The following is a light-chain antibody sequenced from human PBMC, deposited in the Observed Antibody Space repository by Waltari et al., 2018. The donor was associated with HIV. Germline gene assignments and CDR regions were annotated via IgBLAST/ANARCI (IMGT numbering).Light chain of an antibody. Sequence: QSVLTQPPSASGTPGHRVTISCSGSSSNIGSYTVNWYQHLPATAPKLLIFRNSQRPSGVPDRFSASKSCTSASLAISGLQSEDEADYYCAAWDDSLNGYVFGTGTRVTVL. J-gene: IGLJ1*01. CDR1: SSNIGSYT. V-gene: IGLV1-44*01. CDR3: AAWDDSLNGYV. CDR2: RNS.